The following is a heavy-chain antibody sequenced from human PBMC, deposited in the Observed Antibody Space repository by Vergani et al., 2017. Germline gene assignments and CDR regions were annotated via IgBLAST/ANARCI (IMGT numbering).Heavy chain of an antibody. D-gene: IGHD3-3*01. Sequence: QVQLVQSGAEVKKPGASVKVSCKASGYTFTGYYMHWVRQAPGQGLEWMGRINPNSGGTNYAQKFQGRVTMTRDTSISTAYMELSRLRSDDTAGYYCARDRRNFDFWSGYWEXFDPWGQGTLVTVSS. CDR2: INPNSGGT. J-gene: IGHJ5*02. CDR3: ARDRRNFDFWSGYWEXFDP. CDR1: GYTFTGYY. V-gene: IGHV1-2*06.